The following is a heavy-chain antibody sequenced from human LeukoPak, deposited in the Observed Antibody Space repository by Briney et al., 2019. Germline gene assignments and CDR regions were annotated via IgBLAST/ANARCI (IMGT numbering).Heavy chain of an antibody. CDR1: GFTFSSYG. D-gene: IGHD6-13*01. CDR3: AKGEGPVTSSWYYFDY. J-gene: IGHJ4*02. Sequence: GGSLRLSCAASGFTFSSYGMHWVRQAPGKGLEWVAFIRYDGSNKYYADSVKGRFTISRDNSKNTLYLQMNSLRAEDTALYYCAKGEGPVTSSWYYFDYWGQGTLVTVSS. V-gene: IGHV3-30*02. CDR2: IRYDGSNK.